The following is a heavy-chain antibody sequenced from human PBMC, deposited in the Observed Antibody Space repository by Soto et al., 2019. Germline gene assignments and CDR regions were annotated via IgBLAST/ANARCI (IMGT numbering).Heavy chain of an antibody. Sequence: GASVKVSCKASGYTFTSYAMHWVRQAPGQRLEWMGWINAGNGNTKYSQKFQGRVTITRDTSASIAYMELSSLRSEDTAVYYCVLWTTVTTEGVDPWGQGTLVTVSS. CDR3: VLWTTVTTEGVDP. CDR2: INAGNGNT. V-gene: IGHV1-3*01. CDR1: GYTFTSYA. D-gene: IGHD4-17*01. J-gene: IGHJ5*02.